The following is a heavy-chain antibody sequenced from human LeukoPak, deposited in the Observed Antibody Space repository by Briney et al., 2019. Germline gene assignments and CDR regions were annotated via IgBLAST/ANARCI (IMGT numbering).Heavy chain of an antibody. CDR3: AVGFLEWLFDY. CDR2: ISSSSSYI. V-gene: IGHV3-21*01. CDR1: GFTFSSYS. D-gene: IGHD3-3*01. Sequence: GGSLRLSCAASGFTFSSYSMNWVRQAPGKGLEWVSSISSSSSYIYYADSVKGRFTISRDDAKNSLYLQMNSLRAEDTAVYYCAVGFLEWLFDYWGQGTLVTVSS. J-gene: IGHJ4*02.